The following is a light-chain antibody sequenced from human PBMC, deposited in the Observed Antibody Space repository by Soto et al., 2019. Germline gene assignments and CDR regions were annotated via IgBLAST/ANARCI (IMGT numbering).Light chain of an antibody. J-gene: IGKJ4*01. Sequence: EIVLTQSPGTLSLSPGERATLSCRASQSVSSSYLAWYQQKPGQAPRLLIYGASSRATGIPDRFSGSGSGTDFTLNISRLEPEDFAVYYCQQYGSLLTFGGGTKVEIK. CDR2: GAS. CDR1: QSVSSSY. V-gene: IGKV3-20*01. CDR3: QQYGSLLT.